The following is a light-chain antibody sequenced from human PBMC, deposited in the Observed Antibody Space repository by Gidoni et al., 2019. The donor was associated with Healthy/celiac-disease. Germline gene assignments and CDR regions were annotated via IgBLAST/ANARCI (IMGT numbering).Light chain of an antibody. J-gene: IGKJ4*01. Sequence: DIQLTQSPSFLSASVGDSVTITCRASQGISSYLAWYQQKPGKAPKLLIYAASTLQSGVPSRFGGSGSGTEFTLTISSLQPEDFATYYCQQLNSYPLFGGGTKVEIK. V-gene: IGKV1-9*01. CDR1: QGISSY. CDR2: AAS. CDR3: QQLNSYPL.